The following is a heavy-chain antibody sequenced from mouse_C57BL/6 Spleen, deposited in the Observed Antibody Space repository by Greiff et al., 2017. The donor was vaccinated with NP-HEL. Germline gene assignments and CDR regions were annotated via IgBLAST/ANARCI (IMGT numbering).Heavy chain of an antibody. V-gene: IGHV1-9*01. CDR3: ASPEDAMDY. CDR1: GYTFTGYW. Sequence: QVQLQQFGAELMKPGASVKLSCKATGYTFTGYWIAWVKQRPGPGLEWIGEILPGSGSTNYNEKFTGKATFPADTSSNTAYMQLSSRTTEDSAIYYSASPEDAMDYWGQGTSVTVSS. CDR2: ILPGSGST. J-gene: IGHJ4*01.